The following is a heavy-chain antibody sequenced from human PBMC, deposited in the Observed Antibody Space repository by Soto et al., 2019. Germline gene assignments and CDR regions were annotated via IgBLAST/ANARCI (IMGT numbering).Heavy chain of an antibody. V-gene: IGHV3-30*18. J-gene: IGHJ4*02. CDR1: GFTFSSYG. CDR2: ISYDGSNK. D-gene: IGHD2-21*01. Sequence: QVQLVESGGGVVQPGRSPRLSCAASGFTFSSYGMHWVRQAPGKGLEWVAVISYDGSNKYYADSVKGRFTISRANSKNTLYMQMNSLRAEDTAVYYCAKDGVEGLHYWGQGTLVTVSS. CDR3: AKDGVEGLHY.